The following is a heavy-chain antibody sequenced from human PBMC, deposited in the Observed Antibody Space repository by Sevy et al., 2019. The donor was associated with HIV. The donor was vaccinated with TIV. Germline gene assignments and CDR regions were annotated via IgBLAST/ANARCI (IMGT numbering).Heavy chain of an antibody. CDR3: ARDKDTAMVTTYGMDD. D-gene: IGHD5-18*01. CDR1: GFTFSSYG. J-gene: IGHJ6*02. Sequence: GGSLRLSCVASGFTFSSYGMHWVRQAPGKGLEWVAVIWYDGSNKYYADSVKGRFTISRDNSKNTLYLQMNSLRAEDTAVYYCARDKDTAMVTTYGMDDWGQGTTVTVSS. V-gene: IGHV3-33*01. CDR2: IWYDGSNK.